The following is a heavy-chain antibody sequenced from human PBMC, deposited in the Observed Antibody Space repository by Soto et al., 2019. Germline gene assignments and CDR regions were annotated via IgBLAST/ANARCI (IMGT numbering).Heavy chain of an antibody. CDR1: GYTFTSYY. V-gene: IGHV1-46*03. D-gene: IGHD3-3*01. Sequence: GASVKVSCKASGYTFTSYYMHWVRQAPGQGLEWMGIINPSGGSTSYAQKFQGRVTMTRDTSTSTVYMELSSLRSEDTAVYYCARAYDFWSGSLSPDAFDIWGQGTMVTVSS. J-gene: IGHJ3*02. CDR2: INPSGGST. CDR3: ARAYDFWSGSLSPDAFDI.